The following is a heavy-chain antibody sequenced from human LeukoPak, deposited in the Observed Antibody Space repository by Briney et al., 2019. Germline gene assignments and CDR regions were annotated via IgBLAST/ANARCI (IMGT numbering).Heavy chain of an antibody. V-gene: IGHV4-59*12. J-gene: IGHJ4*02. Sequence: SETLSLTCTVSGGSISSYYWSWIRQPPGKGLEWIAYISDIGSINYNPSLKSRVTISLDTSKNQFSLKLSSVTAADTAVYYCAREGKYYDFWSGYSDYWGQGTLVTVSS. CDR3: AREGKYYDFWSGYSDY. CDR1: GGSISSYY. CDR2: ISDIGSI. D-gene: IGHD3-3*01.